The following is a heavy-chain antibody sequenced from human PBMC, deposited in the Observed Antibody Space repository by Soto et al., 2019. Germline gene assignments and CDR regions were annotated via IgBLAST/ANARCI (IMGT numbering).Heavy chain of an antibody. Sequence: EVQLVESGGGLVQPGGSLRLSCAASGFTFNSYSMNWVRQSPGKGLEWVSYISSSSSTIYYADSVKGRFTISRDNAKNSLYLQMNSLRDEDTAVYYCARAGYYGSGILLWGQGTLVTVSS. J-gene: IGHJ4*02. CDR1: GFTFNSYS. D-gene: IGHD3-10*01. CDR2: ISSSSSTI. CDR3: ARAGYYGSGILL. V-gene: IGHV3-48*02.